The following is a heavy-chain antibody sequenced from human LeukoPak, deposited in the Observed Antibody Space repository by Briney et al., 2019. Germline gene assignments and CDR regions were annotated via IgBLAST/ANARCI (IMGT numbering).Heavy chain of an antibody. CDR3: ARRKAVRPDYYFDY. J-gene: IGHJ4*02. CDR1: GGSISNYY. D-gene: IGHD6-6*01. CDR2: IFYSEYT. V-gene: IGHV4-59*01. Sequence: SETLSLTCTVSGGSISNYYWSWIWRPQATGLGWIWNIFYSEYTNYNHSHKSRVTISVDTSKNQFSLKLSSVTAADTPVYYCARRKAVRPDYYFDYWGQGTLVTVSS.